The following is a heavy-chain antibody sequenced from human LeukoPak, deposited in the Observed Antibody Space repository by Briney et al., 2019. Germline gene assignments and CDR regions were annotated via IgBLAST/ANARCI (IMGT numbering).Heavy chain of an antibody. Sequence: SQTLSLTCTVSGGSISTGGYYWSWIRQHPGKGLEWIGYIYYSGNTYYNPSLKSRVTISVDTSKNQFSLKLSSVTAADTAVYYCARGIGRPWGVDLWGRGTLVTVSS. D-gene: IGHD1-26*01. CDR1: GGSISTGGYY. V-gene: IGHV4-31*03. CDR3: ARGIGRPWGVDL. CDR2: IYYSGNT. J-gene: IGHJ2*01.